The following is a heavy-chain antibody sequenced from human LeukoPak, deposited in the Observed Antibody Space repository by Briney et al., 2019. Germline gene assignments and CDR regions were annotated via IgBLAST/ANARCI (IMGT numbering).Heavy chain of an antibody. Sequence: GGSLRLSCAASGFTFSDYYMSWIRQAPGKGLEWVAFIRYDGSNKYYADSVKGRFTISRDNSKNTLYLQMNSLRAEDTAVYYCAKDSFDYWGQGTLVTVSS. CDR1: GFTFSDYY. V-gene: IGHV3-30*02. J-gene: IGHJ4*02. CDR3: AKDSFDY. CDR2: IRYDGSNK.